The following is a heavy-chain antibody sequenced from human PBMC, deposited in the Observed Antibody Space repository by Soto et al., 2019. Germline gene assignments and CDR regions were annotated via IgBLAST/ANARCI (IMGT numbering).Heavy chain of an antibody. D-gene: IGHD3-10*01. J-gene: IGHJ3*02. CDR1: GFTFSSYG. V-gene: IGHV3-33*01. CDR2: IWYDGSNK. CDR3: ARARRITMVRGVSAFDI. Sequence: QVQLVESGGGVVQPGRSLRLSCAASGFTFSSYGMHWVRQAPGKGLEWVAVIWYDGSNKYYADSVKGRFTISRDNSKNTLYLQMNSLRAEDTAVYYCARARRITMVRGVSAFDIRGQGTMVTVSS.